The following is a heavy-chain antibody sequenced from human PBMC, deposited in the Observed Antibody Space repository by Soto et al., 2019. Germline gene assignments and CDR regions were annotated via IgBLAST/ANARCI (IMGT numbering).Heavy chain of an antibody. J-gene: IGHJ6*02. CDR2: IWYDGSNK. Sequence: GSLRLSCAASGFTFSSYGMHWVRQAPGKGLEWVAVIWYDGSNKYYADSVKGRFTISRDNSKNTLYLQMNSLRAEETAVYYCAREGPWGGTDHVWGQGTTVTVSS. V-gene: IGHV3-33*01. CDR1: GFTFSSYG. D-gene: IGHD3-16*01. CDR3: AREGPWGGTDHV.